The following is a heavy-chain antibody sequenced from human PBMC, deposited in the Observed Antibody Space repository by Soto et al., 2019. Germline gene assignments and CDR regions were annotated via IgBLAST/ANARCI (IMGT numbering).Heavy chain of an antibody. J-gene: IGHJ5*02. Sequence: QEQLVQPGAEVKKPGASVKVSCKASGYTFTSYYIPWVRQAPGQGLEWMGIINPSGGSATYTQKFQDRVTMTRDTSTSTVYMELSSLRSEDTAVYYCATDRGWFDPWGQGTLVTVSS. CDR1: GYTFTSYY. CDR2: INPSGGSA. V-gene: IGHV1-46*01. CDR3: ATDRGWFDP.